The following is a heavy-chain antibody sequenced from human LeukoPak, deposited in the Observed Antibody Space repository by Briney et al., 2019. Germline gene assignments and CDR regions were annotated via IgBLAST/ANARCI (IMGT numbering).Heavy chain of an antibody. Sequence: GSLRLSCAASGFTFSSYGMHWVRQAPGKGLEWVAVIWYDVSNKYYADSVKGRFTISRDNSKNTLYLQMNSLRAEDTAVYYCAKFSGPYSSGWYFDYWGQGTLVTVSS. J-gene: IGHJ4*02. CDR2: IWYDVSNK. V-gene: IGHV3-33*06. CDR3: AKFSGPYSSGWYFDY. D-gene: IGHD6-19*01. CDR1: GFTFSSYG.